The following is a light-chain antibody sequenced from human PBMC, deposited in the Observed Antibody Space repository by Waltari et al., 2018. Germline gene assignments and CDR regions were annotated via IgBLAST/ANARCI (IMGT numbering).Light chain of an antibody. CDR3: SSYTTHTPVV. J-gene: IGLJ3*02. CDR2: EVN. Sequence: QSALTQPASVSGSPGQSITISCTGTSNDVGLYNFVSWYQHHPGKVPTLIIYEVNRRPSGVSNRFSGSKSGNTASLTVSGLLAEDEADYFCSSYTTHTPVVFGGGTKLTVL. V-gene: IGLV2-23*02. CDR1: SNDVGLYNF.